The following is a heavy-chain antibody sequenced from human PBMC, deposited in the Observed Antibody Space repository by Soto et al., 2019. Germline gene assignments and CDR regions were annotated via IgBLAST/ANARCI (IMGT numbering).Heavy chain of an antibody. CDR1: GYTFSDYG. D-gene: IGHD6-13*01. CDR3: ARLTLSSSWYNDY. V-gene: IGHV1-18*04. J-gene: IGHJ4*02. Sequence: ASVKVSCKTSGYTFSDYGITWVRQAPGQGLEWLAWISDYTTNTHYAPRVQGRITLTTDTSTSTAYMELRSLRSDDTAVYYCARLTLSSSWYNDYWGQGTLVTVSS. CDR2: ISDYTTNT.